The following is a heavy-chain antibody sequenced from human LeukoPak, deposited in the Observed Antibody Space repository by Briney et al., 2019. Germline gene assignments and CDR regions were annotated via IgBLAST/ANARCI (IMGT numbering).Heavy chain of an antibody. V-gene: IGHV3-49*04. CDR2: IRSKTYGGTT. J-gene: IGHJ6*02. Sequence: GRSLRLSCTASGFTFSDHAMSWVRQAPGKGLEWVGFIRSKTYGGTTEYAPSVKGRFTISRADSISIAYLQMNSLKTEDTAVYYCTRGPTQLRLYYGMDAWGQGTTVIVSS. D-gene: IGHD3-10*01. CDR3: TRGPTQLRLYYGMDA. CDR1: GFTFSDHA.